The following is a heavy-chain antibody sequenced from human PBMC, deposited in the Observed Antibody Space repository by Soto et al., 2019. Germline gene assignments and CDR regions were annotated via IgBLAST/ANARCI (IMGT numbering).Heavy chain of an antibody. Sequence: QVHLVESGGGVVQAGRSLRLSCVASEFTFKSYGVHWFRKSPGKGLARVAVMSYDGNKKHYADSVRGRFTISRDNSKNALYLPMNSLRTEDTAVYYCAKDSYRGDIVLTPAPYGNDYWGQGTLVTVSS. J-gene: IGHJ4*02. CDR2: MSYDGNKK. CDR1: EFTFKSYG. CDR3: AKDSYRGDIVLTPAPYGNDY. D-gene: IGHD2-2*01. V-gene: IGHV3-30*18.